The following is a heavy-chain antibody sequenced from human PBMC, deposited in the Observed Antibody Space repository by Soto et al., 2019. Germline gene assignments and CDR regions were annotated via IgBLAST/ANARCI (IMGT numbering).Heavy chain of an antibody. CDR2: IYWDGDR. V-gene: IGHV2-5*02. CDR3: AHLVPGPLSFAY. D-gene: IGHD6-19*01. Sequence: QITLKESGPPLMKPTQTLALTCTFSGFSFNTRGVGVAWIRQPPGKTLEWLAVIYWDGDRRYSPSLTDRLSITKDMSTKQVVLTLSNVDPVDTGTYYCAHLVPGPLSFAYWGQGARVTVSS. CDR1: GFSFNTRGVG. J-gene: IGHJ4*02.